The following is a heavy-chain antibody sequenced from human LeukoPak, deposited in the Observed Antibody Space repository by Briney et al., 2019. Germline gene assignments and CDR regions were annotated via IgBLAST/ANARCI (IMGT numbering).Heavy chain of an antibody. Sequence: ASVKVSCKVSGYTLTELSMHWVRQAPGKGLEWMGGFDSEDGETIYAQKFQGRVTMTEDTSTDTAYMELSSLRSEDTAVYYCATQYCSSTSCSDGGNWFDPWGQGTLVTVSS. CDR3: ATQYCSSTSCSDGGNWFDP. J-gene: IGHJ5*02. CDR2: FDSEDGET. D-gene: IGHD2-2*01. V-gene: IGHV1-24*01. CDR1: GYTLTELS.